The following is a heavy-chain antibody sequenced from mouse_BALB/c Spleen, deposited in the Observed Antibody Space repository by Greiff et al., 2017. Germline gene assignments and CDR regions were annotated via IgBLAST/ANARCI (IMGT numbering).Heavy chain of an antibody. CDR1: GFTFSSYT. V-gene: IGHV5-12-2*01. D-gene: IGHD1-1*01. J-gene: IGHJ4*01. CDR2: ISNGGGST. CDR3: ASVLGNYYAMDY. Sequence: EVQLQESGGGLVQPGGSLKLSCAASGFTFSSYTMSWVRQTPEKRLEWVAYISNGGGSTYYPDTVKGRFTISRDNAKNTLYLQMSSLKSEDTAMYYCASVLGNYYAMDYWGQGTSVTVSS.